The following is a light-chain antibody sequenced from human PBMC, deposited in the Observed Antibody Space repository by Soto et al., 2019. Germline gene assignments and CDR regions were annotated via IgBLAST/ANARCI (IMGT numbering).Light chain of an antibody. CDR3: SSSTSSSTLV. J-gene: IGLJ2*01. V-gene: IGLV2-14*01. CDR1: SSDVGGYNY. Sequence: QLVLTQPASVSGSPGQSITISCTGTSSDVGGYNYVSWYQQHPGKAPNLMIYDVNNRPSGVSNRFSGSKSGNTASLTISGLQAEDEADYYCSSSTSSSTLVFGGGTKVTVL. CDR2: DVN.